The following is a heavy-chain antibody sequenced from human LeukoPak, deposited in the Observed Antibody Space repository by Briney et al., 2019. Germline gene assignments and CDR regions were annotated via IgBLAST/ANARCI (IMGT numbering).Heavy chain of an antibody. J-gene: IGHJ3*02. V-gene: IGHV1-69*13. CDR3: ASGLGYCSGGSCYQDAFDI. CDR1: GGTFSSYA. D-gene: IGHD2-15*01. CDR2: IIPIFGTA. Sequence: SVKVSCKASGGTFSSYAISWVRQAPGQGLEWMGGIIPIFGTANYAQKFQGRVTITADESTSTAYMELSSLRSEDTAVYYCASGLGYCSGGSCYQDAFDIWGQGTMVTVSS.